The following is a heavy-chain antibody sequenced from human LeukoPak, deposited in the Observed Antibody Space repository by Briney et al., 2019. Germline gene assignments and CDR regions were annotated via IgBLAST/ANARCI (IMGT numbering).Heavy chain of an antibody. Sequence: GSLRLSCAASGFTFSSYAMSWVRQAPGKGLEWVSVISDSGGSTYYADSVKGRFTISRDNSKNTLYLQMNSLRAEDTAVYYCAKASAGSSWYLGDDYWGQGTLVTVSS. D-gene: IGHD6-13*01. CDR3: AKASAGSSWYLGDDY. J-gene: IGHJ4*02. V-gene: IGHV3-23*01. CDR1: GFTFSSYA. CDR2: ISDSGGST.